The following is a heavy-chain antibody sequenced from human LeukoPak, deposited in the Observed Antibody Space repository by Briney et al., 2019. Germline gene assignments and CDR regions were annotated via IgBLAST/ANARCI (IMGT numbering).Heavy chain of an antibody. J-gene: IGHJ5*02. Sequence: SVKVSCKASGGTFSSYAISWVRQAPGQGLEWMGGIIPIFGTANYAQKFQGRVTITADESTSTAYMELGSLRSDDTAVYYCAKTAGIAAAGAFDPWGQGTLVTVSS. CDR3: AKTAGIAAAGAFDP. CDR1: GGTFSSYA. V-gene: IGHV1-69*13. D-gene: IGHD6-13*01. CDR2: IIPIFGTA.